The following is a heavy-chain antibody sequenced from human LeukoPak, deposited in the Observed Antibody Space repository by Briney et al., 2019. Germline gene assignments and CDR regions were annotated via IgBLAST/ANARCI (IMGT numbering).Heavy chain of an antibody. D-gene: IGHD3-22*01. CDR3: AREKRHYYDSSGSIDP. CDR2: IYNSRST. V-gene: IGHV4-59*01. Sequence: PAETLTLTCTVSGGSISSYCWSWIRQPPGKGLEWIGYIYNSRSTKYNPPPKKRSSISVATSTNQFPLKQSSVTSADTAVYYCAREKRHYYDSSGSIDPWGQGTLVTVSS. J-gene: IGHJ5*02. CDR1: GGSISSYC.